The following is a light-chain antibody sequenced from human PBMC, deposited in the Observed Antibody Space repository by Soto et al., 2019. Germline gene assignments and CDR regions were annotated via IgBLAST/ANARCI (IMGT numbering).Light chain of an antibody. CDR3: SSYASSNNVA. CDR2: EVS. J-gene: IGLJ2*01. V-gene: IGLV2-8*01. Sequence: QSALTQPPSASGSPGQSVTISCSGTSSDVGGYNYVSWYQQHPGKAPKLMIYEVSKRPSGVPDRFSGSRSGNTASLTVSGLQAEDEADYYCSSYASSNNVAFGGGTKLTVL. CDR1: SSDVGGYNY.